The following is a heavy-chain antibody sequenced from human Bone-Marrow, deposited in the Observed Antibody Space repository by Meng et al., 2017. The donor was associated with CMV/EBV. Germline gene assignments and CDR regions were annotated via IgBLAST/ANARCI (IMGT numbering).Heavy chain of an antibody. CDR3: GRIMVGATGGDY. CDR1: GFTFNNHW. V-gene: IGHV3-74*01. CDR2: INTDGNSL. J-gene: IGHJ4*02. D-gene: IGHD1-26*01. Sequence: GGSLRLSCAASGFTFNNHWMHWVRQAPGKGLVWVSRINTDGNSLSHADSVKGRFTISRDNAKNTVYLQMNSLRDEDTAVYYCGRIMVGATGGDYWGLGALVTVSS.